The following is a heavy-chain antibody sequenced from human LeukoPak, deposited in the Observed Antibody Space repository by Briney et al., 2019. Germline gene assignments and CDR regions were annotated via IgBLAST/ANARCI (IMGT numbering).Heavy chain of an antibody. D-gene: IGHD6-13*01. CDR2: INHSGST. CDR1: GGSISSYY. V-gene: IGHV4-34*01. Sequence: SETLSLTCTVSGGSISSYYWNWIRQPPGKGLEWIGEINHSGSTNYNASLKSRVTISVDTSKNQFSLKLTSVTAADTAVYYCARDLGLAAAAHFDYWGQRTLVTVSS. CDR3: ARDLGLAAAAHFDY. J-gene: IGHJ4*02.